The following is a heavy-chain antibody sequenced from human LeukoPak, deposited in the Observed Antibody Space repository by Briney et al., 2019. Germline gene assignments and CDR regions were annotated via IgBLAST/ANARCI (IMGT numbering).Heavy chain of an antibody. V-gene: IGHV1-69*04. CDR2: IIPILGIA. D-gene: IGHD2-2*03. CDR3: ARWILDAFDI. J-gene: IGHJ3*02. Sequence: ASVKVSCKASGYTFTSYAISWVRQAPGQGLEWMGRIIPILGIANYAQKFQGRVTITADKSTSTAYMELSSLRSEDTAVYYCARWILDAFDIWGQGTMVTVSS. CDR1: GYTFTSYA.